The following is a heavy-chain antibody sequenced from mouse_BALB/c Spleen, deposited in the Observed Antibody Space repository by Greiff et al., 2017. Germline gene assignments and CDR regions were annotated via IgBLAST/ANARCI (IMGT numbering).Heavy chain of an antibody. D-gene: IGHD2-1*01. V-gene: IGHV1-69*02. Sequence: VQLQQPGAELVRPGASVKLSCKASGYTFTSYWINWVKQRPGQGLEWIGNIYPSDSYTNYNQKFKDKATLTVDKSSSTAYMQLSSPTSEDSAVYYCTREGNYGFAYWGQGTLVTVSA. J-gene: IGHJ3*01. CDR1: GYTFTSYW. CDR3: TREGNYGFAY. CDR2: IYPSDSYT.